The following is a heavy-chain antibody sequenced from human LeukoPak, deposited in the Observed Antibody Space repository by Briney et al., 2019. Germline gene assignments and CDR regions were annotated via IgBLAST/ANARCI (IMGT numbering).Heavy chain of an antibody. V-gene: IGHV3-48*03. Sequence: GGSLRLSCAASGFTFSSYEMNWVRQAPGKGLEWVSYISSSGSTIYYADSVKGRFTISRDNAKNSLYPQMNSLRADDTAVYYCARAGDGYDSSFDYWGQGTLVTVSS. CDR2: ISSSGSTI. D-gene: IGHD5-12*01. CDR1: GFTFSSYE. CDR3: ARAGDGYDSSFDY. J-gene: IGHJ4*02.